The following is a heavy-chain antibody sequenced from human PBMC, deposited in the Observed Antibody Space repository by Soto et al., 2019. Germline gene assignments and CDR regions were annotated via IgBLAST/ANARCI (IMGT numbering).Heavy chain of an antibody. Sequence: SGGSLRLSCAASGFTFSSYGMHWVRQAPGKGLEWVSVIWYGGSNKYYADSVKGRFTISRDNSKNTLYLQMNSLRAEDTAVYYCARATYSNRNWFDPWGQGTLVTVSS. D-gene: IGHD4-4*01. J-gene: IGHJ5*02. CDR2: IWYGGSNK. CDR3: ARATYSNRNWFDP. V-gene: IGHV3-33*01. CDR1: GFTFSSYG.